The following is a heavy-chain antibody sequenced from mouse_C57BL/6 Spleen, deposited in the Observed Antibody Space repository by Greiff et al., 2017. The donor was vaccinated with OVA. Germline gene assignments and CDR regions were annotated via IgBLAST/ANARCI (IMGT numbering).Heavy chain of an antibody. D-gene: IGHD2-4*01. J-gene: IGHJ2*01. CDR2: IHPNSGST. V-gene: IGHV1-64*01. CDR3: SYDYDDYFDY. Sequence: QVHVKQPGAELVKPGASVKLSCKASGYTFTSYWMHWVKQRPGQGLEWIGMIHPNSGSTNYNEKFKSKATLTVDKSSSTAYMQLSSLTSEDSAVYYCSYDYDDYFDYWGQGTTLTVSS. CDR1: GYTFTSYW.